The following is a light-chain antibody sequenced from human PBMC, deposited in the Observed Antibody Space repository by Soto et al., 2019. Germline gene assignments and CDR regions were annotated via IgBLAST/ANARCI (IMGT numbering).Light chain of an antibody. J-gene: IGKJ5*01. CDR2: DAS. V-gene: IGKV1-5*01. CDR1: QSVSGW. Sequence: DIQMPPSAYTLSASVGDTVTVNCRASQSVSGWLAWYQQKPGEAPKLLIYDASALPRGVPSRFSGSGSGTKFTLTIASLQPDDFATYYCQQANSFPITFGQGTRLEIK. CDR3: QQANSFPIT.